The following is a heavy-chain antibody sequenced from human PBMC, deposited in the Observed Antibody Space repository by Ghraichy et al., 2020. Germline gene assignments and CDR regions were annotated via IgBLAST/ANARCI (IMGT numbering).Heavy chain of an antibody. CDR2: IYTSGST. J-gene: IGHJ6*03. Sequence: SETLSLTCTVSGGSISSYYWSWIRQPAGKGLEWIGRIYTSGSTNYNPSLKGRVTMSVDTSKNQFSLKLSSVTAADTAVYYCARGGVVVVAATPPRRYYYMYVWGKGTTVTVSS. CDR1: GGSISSYY. D-gene: IGHD2-15*01. CDR3: ARGGVVVVAATPPRRYYYMYV. V-gene: IGHV4-4*07.